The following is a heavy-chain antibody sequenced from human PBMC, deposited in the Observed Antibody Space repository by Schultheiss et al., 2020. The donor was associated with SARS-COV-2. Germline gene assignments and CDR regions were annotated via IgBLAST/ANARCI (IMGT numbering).Heavy chain of an antibody. CDR2: ITGSGGST. CDR1: GFTFSSYA. D-gene: IGHD1-20*01. J-gene: IGHJ4*02. V-gene: IGHV3-23*01. Sequence: GGSLRLSCAAFGFTFSSYAMTWVRQAPGKGLEWVSGITGSGGSTYDADSVTGRFIVSRDNSRNTLYVQINSLRVEDTATYYCARVAYNWNVDPFDYWGQGALVTVSS. CDR3: ARVAYNWNVDPFDY.